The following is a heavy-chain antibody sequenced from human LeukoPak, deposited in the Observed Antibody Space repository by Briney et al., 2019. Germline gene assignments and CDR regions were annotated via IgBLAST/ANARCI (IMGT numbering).Heavy chain of an antibody. CDR3: ARDNGGYSSSWRYYYYGMDV. Sequence: SETLSLTCTVSGGSISSYYWSWIRQPAGKGLEWIGRIYTSGSTNYNPSLKSRVTMSVDTSKNQFSLKLSSVTAADTAVYYCARDNGGYSSSWRYYYYGMDVWGQGTTVTVS. J-gene: IGHJ6*02. CDR1: GGSISSYY. D-gene: IGHD6-13*01. V-gene: IGHV4-4*07. CDR2: IYTSGST.